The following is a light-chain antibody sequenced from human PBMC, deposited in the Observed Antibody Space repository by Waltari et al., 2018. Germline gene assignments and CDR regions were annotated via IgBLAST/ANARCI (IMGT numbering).Light chain of an antibody. CDR2: AAS. J-gene: IGKJ2*01. Sequence: DIQMTQFPSSLSAAVGDRVTITCRASQNINKYLNWYQHKPGKAPKLLIYAASSLLSGVPSRFSGSGSGTDFTLTISSLQPEDFATYYCQQSYSTPHTFGQGTKLEIK. CDR1: QNINKY. CDR3: QQSYSTPHT. V-gene: IGKV1-39*01.